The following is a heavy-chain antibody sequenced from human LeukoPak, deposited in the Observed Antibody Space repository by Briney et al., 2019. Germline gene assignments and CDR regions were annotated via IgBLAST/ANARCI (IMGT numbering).Heavy chain of an antibody. V-gene: IGHV1-2*06. J-gene: IGHJ4*02. CDR3: ARGADINCSGGSCYLWGY. CDR1: GYTFTGYY. D-gene: IGHD2-15*01. CDR2: INPNSGGT. Sequence: ASVKVSCXASGYTFTGYYMHWVRQAPGQGLEWMGRINPNSGGTDYAQKFQGRVTVTRDTSISTAYMELSRLRSDDTAVYYCARGADINCSGGSCYLWGYWGQGTLVTVSS.